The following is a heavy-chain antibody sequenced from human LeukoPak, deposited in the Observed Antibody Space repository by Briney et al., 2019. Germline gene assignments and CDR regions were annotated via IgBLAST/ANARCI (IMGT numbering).Heavy chain of an antibody. CDR1: GFTVSGCY. D-gene: IGHD2-2*01. CDR3: VRGALVSAGRLDY. CDR2: IYSGGTT. Sequence: PGGSLRLSCAASGFTVSGCYVNWVRQAPGKGLEWVSVIYSGGTTYYADSVKGRFTISRDNSKNTLYVQLKRLRVEDTAVYYCVRGALVSAGRLDYWGQGTLVTVSS. J-gene: IGHJ4*02. V-gene: IGHV3-66*01.